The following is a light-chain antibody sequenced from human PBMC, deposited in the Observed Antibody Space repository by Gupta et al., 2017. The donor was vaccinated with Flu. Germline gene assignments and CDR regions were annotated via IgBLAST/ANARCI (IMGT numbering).Light chain of an antibody. Sequence: VFSQTPAALSLSPGERVTLSCRASQSISEHLDWYQHRPGQPPRLLIYDAFRRATGVPTRFSGSGSGTDFTLTISSLEPEDFAIYYCQQRGNWPPTFGGGTKVEI. CDR2: DAF. J-gene: IGKJ4*01. CDR1: QSISEH. CDR3: QQRGNWPPT. V-gene: IGKV3-11*01.